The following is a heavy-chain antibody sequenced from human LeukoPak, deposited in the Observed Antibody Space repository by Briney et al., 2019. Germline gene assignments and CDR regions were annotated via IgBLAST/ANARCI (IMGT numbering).Heavy chain of an antibody. CDR2: LLPIFGTA. J-gene: IGHJ3*02. Sequence: VASVKVSCKASGGTFSSYAISWVRQAPGQGLEWMGGLLPIFGTANYAQKFQGRVTITADESTSTAYMELSSLRSEDTAVYYCARRGYYDSSGYYRAFDIWGQGTMVTVSS. CDR1: GGTFSSYA. V-gene: IGHV1-69*13. CDR3: ARRGYYDSSGYYRAFDI. D-gene: IGHD3-22*01.